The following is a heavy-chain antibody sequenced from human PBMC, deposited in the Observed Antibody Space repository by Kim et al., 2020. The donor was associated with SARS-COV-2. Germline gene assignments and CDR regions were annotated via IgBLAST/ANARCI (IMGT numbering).Heavy chain of an antibody. Sequence: ASVKVSCKASGYTFTTYGLSWVRQAPGQGLEWMGWIDTFSGVTNYSQNLQGRVTVTTDTSTNTAYMELTSLRSDDTAIYYCSRDKAHALDSWGQGTLVTV. J-gene: IGHJ4*02. CDR1: GYTFTTYG. CDR2: IDTFSGVT. CDR3: SRDKAHALDS. V-gene: IGHV1-18*01.